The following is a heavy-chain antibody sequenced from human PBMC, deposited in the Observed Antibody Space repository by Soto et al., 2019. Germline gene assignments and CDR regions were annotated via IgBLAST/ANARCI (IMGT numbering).Heavy chain of an antibody. CDR2: IYWDDDK. J-gene: IGHJ4*02. V-gene: IGHV2-5*02. D-gene: IGHD4-17*01. CDR3: AHLTTGGFYFDY. CDR1: GFSFRNSGVG. Sequence: QITLKESGPTLVKPTQTLTLTCTFSGFSFRNSGVGVGWIRQPPGKALEWLALIYWDDDKRYSPSLKSRLTITKDTSKNQVVLTMTNMDPVDTATYYCAHLTTGGFYFDYWGQGTLVTVSS.